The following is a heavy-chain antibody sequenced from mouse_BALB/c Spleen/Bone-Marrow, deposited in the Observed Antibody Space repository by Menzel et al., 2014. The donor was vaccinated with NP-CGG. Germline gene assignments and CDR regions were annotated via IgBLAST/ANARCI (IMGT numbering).Heavy chain of an antibody. CDR1: GFTFSSFG. J-gene: IGHJ4*01. V-gene: IGHV5-17*02. D-gene: IGHD2-4*01. CDR3: ARKGAMITHYYAMDY. Sequence: EVKLMESGGGLVQPGGSRKLSCAASGFTFSSFGMHWVRQAPEKGLEWVAYISNGSSTIYYADTVKGRFTISRDNPKNTLFLQMTGLRSEDTAMYYCARKGAMITHYYAMDYWGQGTLVTVSS. CDR2: ISNGSSTI.